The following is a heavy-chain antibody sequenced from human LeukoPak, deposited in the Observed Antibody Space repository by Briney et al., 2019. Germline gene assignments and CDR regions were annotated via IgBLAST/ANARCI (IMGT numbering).Heavy chain of an antibody. CDR2: IKEDGSNK. V-gene: IGHV3-7*04. Sequence: GGSLRLSCAASGFTFSNYWMTWVRQAPGKGLEWVANIKEDGSNKYHVGSVKGRFTISRDNAKNSLFLQMNSLRAEDTALYYCARDRGYNTFDYWGQGTLVTVSS. CDR3: ARDRGYNTFDY. CDR1: GFTFSNYW. J-gene: IGHJ4*02. D-gene: IGHD3-10*01.